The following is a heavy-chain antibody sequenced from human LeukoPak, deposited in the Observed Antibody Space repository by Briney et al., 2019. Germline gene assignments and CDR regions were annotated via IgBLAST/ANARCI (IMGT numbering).Heavy chain of an antibody. D-gene: IGHD2-15*01. Sequence: GGSLRLSCAASGFTFSNYWMSWVRQAPGKGLEWVANINQDGSEKYSVESVTGRFTISRDNPKNSLYLQMNNLRGEDTAIYYCARDKEYCSGGSCYFGSSFDFWGQGTMVSVSS. V-gene: IGHV3-7*01. CDR1: GFTFSNYW. J-gene: IGHJ4*02. CDR2: INQDGSEK. CDR3: ARDKEYCSGGSCYFGSSFDF.